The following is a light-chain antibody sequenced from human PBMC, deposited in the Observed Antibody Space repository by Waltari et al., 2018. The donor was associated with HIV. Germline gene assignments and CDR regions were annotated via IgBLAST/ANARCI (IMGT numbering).Light chain of an antibody. CDR3: QSYDSSLSGWV. J-gene: IGLJ3*02. V-gene: IGLV1-40*01. Sequence: QSVLTQPPSVSGAPGQRVTISCPGSSSNIGAGYDVNWYQQLPGTAPKLLIYGNHMLPAGVPDRFSGSNSGTAASLAITGLQAEDEADYYFQSYDSSLSGWVFGGGTKLTVL. CDR1: SSNIGAGYD. CDR2: GNH.